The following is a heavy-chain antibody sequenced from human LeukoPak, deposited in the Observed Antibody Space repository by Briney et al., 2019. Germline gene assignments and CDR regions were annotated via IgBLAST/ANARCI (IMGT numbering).Heavy chain of an antibody. CDR1: RFTFSNYG. J-gene: IGHJ6*02. V-gene: IGHV3-33*01. D-gene: IGHD4-17*01. Sequence: PGGSLRLSCAASRFTFSNYGRHWVRQAPGKGLEWVAVIWYDGSNKYYADFVKGRFTISRDNSKNTLYLQMNSLRAEDTAVYYCARDRYGDHDYYYGMDVWGQGTTVTVSS. CDR3: ARDRYGDHDYYYGMDV. CDR2: IWYDGSNK.